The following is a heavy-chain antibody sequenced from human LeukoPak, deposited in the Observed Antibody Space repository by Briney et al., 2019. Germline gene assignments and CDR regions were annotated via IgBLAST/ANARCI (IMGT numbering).Heavy chain of an antibody. CDR1: GGSISSRGYY. CDR3: ARYGSGSWIFDY. V-gene: IGHV4-31*03. D-gene: IGHD3-10*01. J-gene: IGHJ4*02. Sequence: KTSQTLSLTCNVSGGSISSRGYYWSWIRQHPGKGLEWIGYIYNSGSTYYNPSLKSRVIISVDTSKNQFSLKLSSVTAADTAVYYCARYGSGSWIFDYWGQGTLVTVSS. CDR2: IYNSGST.